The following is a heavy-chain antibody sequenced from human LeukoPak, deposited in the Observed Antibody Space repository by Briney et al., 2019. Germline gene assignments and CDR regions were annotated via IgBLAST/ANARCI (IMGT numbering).Heavy chain of an antibody. CDR3: AREGAFGDRDY. J-gene: IGHJ4*02. V-gene: IGHV3-48*03. CDR1: GFTFSSYE. D-gene: IGHD4-17*01. Sequence: GGSLRLSCAASGFTFSSYEMNWVRQAPGKGLEWVSYISSSGSSIYYADSVKGRFTISRDNAKNSLYLQMNSLRAEDTAVYYCAREGAFGDRDYWGQGSLVTVSS. CDR2: ISSSGSSI.